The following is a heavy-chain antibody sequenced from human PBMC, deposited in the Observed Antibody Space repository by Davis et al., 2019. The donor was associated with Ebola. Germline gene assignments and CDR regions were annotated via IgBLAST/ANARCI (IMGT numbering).Heavy chain of an antibody. J-gene: IGHJ6*02. CDR1: GFTFSSYA. Sequence: PGGSLRLSCAASGFTFSSYAMSWVRQAPGKGLEWVSAISGSGGSTYYADSVKGRFTISRDNSKNTLYLQMNSLRAEDTAVYYCAKGSDIVVVPAAMEEYYYYYYGMDVWGQGTTVTVSS. CDR3: AKGSDIVVVPAAMEEYYYYYYGMDV. V-gene: IGHV3-23*01. CDR2: ISGSGGST. D-gene: IGHD2-2*01.